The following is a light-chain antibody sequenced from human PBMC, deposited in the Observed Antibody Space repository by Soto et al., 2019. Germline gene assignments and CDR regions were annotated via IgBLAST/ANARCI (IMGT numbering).Light chain of an antibody. J-gene: IGLJ2*01. CDR1: SSNIGAGYD. Sequence: QSVLTQPPSVSGAPGERVIMYCTGTSSNIGAGYDVHWYQQLPGTAPKLLIYGNTNRPSGVPDRFSGSKSGTSASLAITGLQAEDEADYYCQSYDTGLCGRVVFGGGTKLTVL. V-gene: IGLV1-40*01. CDR2: GNT. CDR3: QSYDTGLCGRVV.